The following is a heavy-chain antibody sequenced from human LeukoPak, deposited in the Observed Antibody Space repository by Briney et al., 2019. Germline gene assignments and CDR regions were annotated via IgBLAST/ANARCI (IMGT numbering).Heavy chain of an antibody. CDR2: ISYDGSNK. CDR3: ARDIPSQAYYYDSSGFFDY. J-gene: IGHJ4*02. V-gene: IGHV3-30*04. D-gene: IGHD3-22*01. CDR1: GFTFSSYA. Sequence: PGGSLRLSCAASGFTFSSYAMHWVRQAPGKGLGWVAVISYDGSNKYYADSVKGRFTISRDNSKNTLYLQMNSLRAEDTAVYYCARDIPSQAYYYDSSGFFDYWGQGTLVTVSS.